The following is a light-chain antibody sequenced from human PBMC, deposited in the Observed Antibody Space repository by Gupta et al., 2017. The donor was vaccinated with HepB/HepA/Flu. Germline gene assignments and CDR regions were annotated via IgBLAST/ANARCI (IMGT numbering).Light chain of an antibody. CDR3: AAWDDNLSVL. V-gene: IGLV1-47*01. Sequence: QSVLTQPPSASGTPGQRVTIPRSGSSSNIGSNYVYWYQQLPGTAPKLLIYRNNQRPSGVPDRFSGSKSGTSASLAISGLRSEDEADYYCAAWDDNLSVLFGGGTKLTVL. CDR1: SSNIGSNY. CDR2: RNN. J-gene: IGLJ3*02.